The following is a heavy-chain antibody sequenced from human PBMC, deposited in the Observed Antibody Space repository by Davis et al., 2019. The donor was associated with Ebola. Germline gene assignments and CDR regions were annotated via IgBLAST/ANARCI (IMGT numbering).Heavy chain of an antibody. J-gene: IGHJ6*02. Sequence: SLKISCAASGFTFDDYAMHWVRHAPGKGLEWVSGVSWNSGSIGYADSVKGRFTISRDNAKNSLYLQMNSLRAEDTALYYCAKDMRDYGDYYYYYYGMDVWGQGTTVTVSS. CDR2: VSWNSGSI. D-gene: IGHD4-17*01. CDR1: GFTFDDYA. V-gene: IGHV3-9*01. CDR3: AKDMRDYGDYYYYYYGMDV.